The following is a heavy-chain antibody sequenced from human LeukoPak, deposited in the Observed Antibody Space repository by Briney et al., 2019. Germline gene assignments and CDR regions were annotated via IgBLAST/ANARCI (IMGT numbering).Heavy chain of an antibody. Sequence: PSQTLSLTCAISGDTVSSNSAAWDRIRQSPSRGLEWLGRTYYRSKWYNDYAVSVKSRITINPDTSKNQFSLQLNAVTPEDTAVYYCVRELYFGSGTYYPAFDSWGQGTLVTVSS. CDR2: TYYRSKWYN. V-gene: IGHV6-1*01. D-gene: IGHD3-10*01. J-gene: IGHJ4*02. CDR3: VRELYFGSGTYYPAFDS. CDR1: GDTVSSNSAA.